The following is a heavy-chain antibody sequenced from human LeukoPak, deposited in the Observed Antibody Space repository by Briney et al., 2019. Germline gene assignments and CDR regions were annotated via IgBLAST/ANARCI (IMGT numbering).Heavy chain of an antibody. D-gene: IGHD3-22*01. CDR1: GFSFSTYA. CDR2: VNGNGGST. V-gene: IGHV3-23*01. J-gene: IGHJ4*02. CDR3: ASFGDDSSGYYSALGY. Sequence: AGGSLRLSCAASGFSFSTYAMSWVRQAPGKGLEWVSGVNGNGGSTSYADSVKGRFTISRDNSKNTLYLQMNSLRAEDTAVYYCASFGDDSSGYYSALGYWGQGTLVTVSS.